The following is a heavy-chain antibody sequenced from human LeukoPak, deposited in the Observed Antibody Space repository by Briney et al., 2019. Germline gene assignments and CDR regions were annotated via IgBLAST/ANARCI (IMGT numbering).Heavy chain of an antibody. D-gene: IGHD3-16*01. V-gene: IGHV3-23*01. J-gene: IGHJ4*02. Sequence: GGSLRLSCAASGFTFSSYAMSWVRQAPGKGLEWVSALSGGGEYTYSADSVKGRFTISRDNSKNMLYLQMNSLRAEDTAVYYCATITYFDYIWGRFVSWGQGTLVPVPS. CDR3: ATITYFDYIWGRFVS. CDR2: LSGGGEYT. CDR1: GFTFSSYA.